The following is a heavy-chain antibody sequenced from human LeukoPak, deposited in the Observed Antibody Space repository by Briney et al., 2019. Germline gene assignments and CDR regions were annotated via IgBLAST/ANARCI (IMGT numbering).Heavy chain of an antibody. CDR2: INPNSGGT. V-gene: IGHV1-2*02. CDR1: GYTFTGYY. Sequence: AASVKVSCKASGYTFTGYYMHWVRQAPGQGLEWMGWINPNSGGTNYAQKFQGRVTMTRDTSISTAYMELSRLRSDDTAVYYCARGGGSYFSPFDPWGQGTLVTVSS. D-gene: IGHD1-26*01. CDR3: ARGGGSYFSPFDP. J-gene: IGHJ5*02.